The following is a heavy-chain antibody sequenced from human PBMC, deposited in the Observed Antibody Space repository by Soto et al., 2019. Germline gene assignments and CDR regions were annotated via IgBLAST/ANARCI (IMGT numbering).Heavy chain of an antibody. Sequence: QVQLEQSGAEVKKPGASVKVSCKASGYTFSSQYMNWVRQAPGQGLEWMGIINPSGGSTSSAQKFQGRLTLTRDISTSTFYMELSSLRSEDTAVYYCARDGDCSGGSCSTSYWFDPWGQGTLVTVSS. J-gene: IGHJ5*02. CDR1: GYTFSSQY. D-gene: IGHD2-15*01. CDR3: ARDGDCSGGSCSTSYWFDP. V-gene: IGHV1-46*01. CDR2: INPSGGST.